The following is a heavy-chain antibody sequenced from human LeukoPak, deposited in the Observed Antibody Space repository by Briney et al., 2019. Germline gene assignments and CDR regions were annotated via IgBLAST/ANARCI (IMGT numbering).Heavy chain of an antibody. CDR2: IRSKPHGETT. V-gene: IGHV3-49*04. J-gene: IGHJ4*02. CDR1: GFTVSSNY. D-gene: IGHD3-22*01. CDR3: TRSYNYYDSSGYYGFDY. Sequence: SGGSLRLSCAASGFTVSSNYMSWVRQAPGKGLEWVGFIRSKPHGETTEYAASVRGRFIISRDDSKSIAYLQVNSLKTEDTAMYYCTRSYNYYDSSGYYGFDYWGQGTLVTVSS.